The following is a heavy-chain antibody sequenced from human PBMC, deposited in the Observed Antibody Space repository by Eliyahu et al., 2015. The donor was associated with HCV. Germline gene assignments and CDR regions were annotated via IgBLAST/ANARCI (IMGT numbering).Heavy chain of an antibody. CDR3: ARDSSLGSSWPWYFDY. V-gene: IGHV4-61*02. CDR2: IYTSGST. Sequence: QVQLQESGPGLVKPSQTLSLTCTVSGGSISSGSYYWSWIRQPAGKGLEWIGRIYTSGSTNYNPSLKSRVTISVDTSKNQFSLKLSSVTAADTAVYYCARDSSLGSSWPWYFDYWGQGTLVTVSS. J-gene: IGHJ4*02. D-gene: IGHD6-13*01. CDR1: GGSISSGSYY.